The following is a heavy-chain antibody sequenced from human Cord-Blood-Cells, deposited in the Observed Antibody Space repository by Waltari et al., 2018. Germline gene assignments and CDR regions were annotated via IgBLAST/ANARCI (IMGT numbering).Heavy chain of an antibody. CDR1: GYTFTGYY. CDR2: INPNSGGT. J-gene: IGHJ6*02. Sequence: QVQLVQSGAEVKKPGASVKVSCKASGYTFTGYYMHWVRQAPGQGLEWMGWINPNSGGTNYAQKFQGWVTMTRDTSISTAYMELSRLRSDDTAVYYCARGGYSGYDYYYYGMDVWGQGTTVTVSS. CDR3: ARGGYSGYDYYYYGMDV. V-gene: IGHV1-2*04. D-gene: IGHD5-12*01.